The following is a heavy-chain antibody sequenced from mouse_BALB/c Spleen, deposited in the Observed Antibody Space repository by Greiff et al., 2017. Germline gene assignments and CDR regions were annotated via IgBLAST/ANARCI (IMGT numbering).Heavy chain of an antibody. V-gene: IGHV3-8*02. J-gene: IGHJ3*01. CDR1: GDSITSGY. Sequence: EVQLVESGPSLVKPSQTLSLTCSVTGDSITSGYWNWIRKFPGNKLEYMGYISYSGSTYYNPSLKSRISITRDTSKNQYYLQLNSVTTEDTATYYCARCNYYGSSAWFAYWGQGTLVTVSA. CDR3: ARCNYYGSSAWFAY. D-gene: IGHD1-1*01. CDR2: ISYSGST.